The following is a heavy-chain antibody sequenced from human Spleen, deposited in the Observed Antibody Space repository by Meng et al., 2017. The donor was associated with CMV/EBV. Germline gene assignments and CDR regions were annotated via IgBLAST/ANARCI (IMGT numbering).Heavy chain of an antibody. CDR1: GFTVSNNY. Sequence: VLVVESGGDLVQRGGSVRLSCAVSGFTVSNNYMSWVRQAPGKGLEWVSVIYSGGNTVYADSVKCRFTISRDNSKNTLYLQMNSLRAEDTAVYYCARIRDTAMVFDYWGQGALVTVSS. J-gene: IGHJ4*02. CDR2: IYSGGNT. CDR3: ARIRDTAMVFDY. D-gene: IGHD5-18*01. V-gene: IGHV3-66*01.